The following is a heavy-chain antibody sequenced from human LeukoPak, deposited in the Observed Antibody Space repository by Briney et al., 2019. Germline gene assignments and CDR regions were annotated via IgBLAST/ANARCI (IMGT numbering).Heavy chain of an antibody. CDR3: AKGGYFNFEN. J-gene: IGHJ3*02. V-gene: IGHV3-23*01. CDR1: GFTFGTHD. CDR2: ISRNGPT. Sequence: GGSLRLSCAASGFTFGTHDMQWVRQAPGKGLEWVSGISRNGPTYYSDSVRGRFTISRDNFKDTLYLQMSSLRAEDTAVYYCAKGGYFNFENWGQGTVVSVSS. D-gene: IGHD2-2*03.